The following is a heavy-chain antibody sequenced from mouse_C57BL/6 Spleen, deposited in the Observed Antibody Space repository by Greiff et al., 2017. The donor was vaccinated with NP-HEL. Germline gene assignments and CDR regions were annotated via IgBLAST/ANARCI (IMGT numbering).Heavy chain of an antibody. J-gene: IGHJ3*01. CDR3: ARESLYGNYEDWFAY. Sequence: VQLVESGPGLVQPSQSLSITCTVSGFSLTSYGVHWVRQSPGKGLEWLGVIWSGGSTDYNAAFISRLSISKDNSKSQVFFKMNSLQAYDTAIYYCARESLYGNYEDWFAYWGQGTLVTVSA. CDR2: IWSGGST. CDR1: GFSLTSYG. V-gene: IGHV2-2*01. D-gene: IGHD2-1*01.